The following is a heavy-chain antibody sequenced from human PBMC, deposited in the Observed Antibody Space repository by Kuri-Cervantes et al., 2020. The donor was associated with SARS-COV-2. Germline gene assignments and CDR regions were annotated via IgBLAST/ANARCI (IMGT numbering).Heavy chain of an antibody. CDR2: IYYSGST. CDR3: ARDTGLFGVVTNFDY. CDR1: GGSISSGDYY. Sequence: SETLSLTCTVSGGSISSGDYYWSWIRQPPGKGLEWIGYIYYSGSTYYNPSLKSRVTISVDTSKNQFSLKLSSVTAADTAVYYCARDTGLFGVVTNFDYWGQGTLVTVSS. J-gene: IGHJ4*02. V-gene: IGHV4-30-4*08. D-gene: IGHD3-3*01.